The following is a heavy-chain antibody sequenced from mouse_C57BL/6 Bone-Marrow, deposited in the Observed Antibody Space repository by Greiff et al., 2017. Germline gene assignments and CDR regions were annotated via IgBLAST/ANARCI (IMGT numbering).Heavy chain of an antibody. Sequence: QVQLQHSGAELMKPGASVKLSCKATGYTFTGYWIEWVKQRPGQGLEWIGEILPGSGSTNYNEKFKGKATFTADTSSITAYMQLSSLTAEDSAIYNCARGWLLLAYWGQGTLVTVSA. CDR1: GYTFTGYW. J-gene: IGHJ3*01. CDR2: ILPGSGST. V-gene: IGHV1-9*01. CDR3: ARGWLLLAY. D-gene: IGHD2-3*01.